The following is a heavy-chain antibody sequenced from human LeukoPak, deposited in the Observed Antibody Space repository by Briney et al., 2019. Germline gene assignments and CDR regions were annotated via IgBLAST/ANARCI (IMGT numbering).Heavy chain of an antibody. J-gene: IGHJ4*02. CDR2: INHSGST. CDR1: GGSFSGYY. CDR3: ARNRGIVATIYDY. D-gene: IGHD5-12*01. Sequence: SETLSLTCAVYGGSFSGYYWSWIRQPPGKGVEWIGEINHSGSTNYNPSLKSRVTISVDTSKNQFSLKLSSVTAADTAVYYCARNRGIVATIYDYWGQGTLVTVSS. V-gene: IGHV4-34*01.